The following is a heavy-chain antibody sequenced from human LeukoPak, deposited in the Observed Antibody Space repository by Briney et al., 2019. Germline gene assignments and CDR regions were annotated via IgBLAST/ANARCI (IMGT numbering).Heavy chain of an antibody. D-gene: IGHD3-9*01. CDR2: INYSGNT. J-gene: IGHJ6*04. V-gene: IGHV4-34*01. CDR1: VGPLSGYH. CDR3: ARGSRYYYILTGYRYYYGMDV. Sequence: SETLSLPCAVYVGPLSGYHWSWIPQPPGKGLEWGGEINYSGNTKYNPSLKSRVTISVGTSKNQFSLKLRSVTAADTAVYYCARGSRYYYILTGYRYYYGMDVWGKGTTVTVSS.